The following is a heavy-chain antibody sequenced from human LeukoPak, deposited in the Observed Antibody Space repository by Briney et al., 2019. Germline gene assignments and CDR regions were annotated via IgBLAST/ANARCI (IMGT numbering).Heavy chain of an antibody. V-gene: IGHV1-69*04. Sequence: SEKVSCKASGGTFSSYAISWVRQAPGQGLEWMGRIIPILGIANYAQKFQGRVTITADKSTSTAYMELSSLRSEDTAVYYCARDRPSPALYYFDYWGQGTLVTVSS. CDR3: ARDRPSPALYYFDY. CDR2: IIPILGIA. J-gene: IGHJ4*02. CDR1: GGTFSSYA.